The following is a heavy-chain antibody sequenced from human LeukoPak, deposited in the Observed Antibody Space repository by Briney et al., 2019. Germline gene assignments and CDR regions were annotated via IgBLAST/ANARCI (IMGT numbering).Heavy chain of an antibody. CDR3: VRDSDYQRNSGGRYAHYDALDI. J-gene: IGHJ3*02. D-gene: IGHD2-21*01. CDR2: IKADGSVK. Sequence: GGSLRLSCAASEFTFSTFWMSWVRQAPGKGLEWVANIKADGSVKHYVDSMEGRFSISRDNARSSLYLQMNSLRAEDTAVYYCVRDSDYQRNSGGRYAHYDALDIWGHGTMVTVSS. CDR1: EFTFSTFW. V-gene: IGHV3-7*01.